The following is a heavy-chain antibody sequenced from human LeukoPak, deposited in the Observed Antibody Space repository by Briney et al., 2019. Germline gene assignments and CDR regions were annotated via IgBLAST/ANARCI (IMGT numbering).Heavy chain of an antibody. CDR2: ISAYNGNT. V-gene: IGHV1-18*01. CDR1: GYTFTSYG. D-gene: IGHD6-13*01. J-gene: IGHJ1*01. Sequence: GALVKVSCKASGYTFTSYGISWVRQAPGQGLEWMGWISAYNGNTNYAQKLQGRVTMTTDTSTSTAYMELRSLRSDDTAVYYCAMDRRYSSSWYGDFQHWGQGTLVTVSS. CDR3: AMDRRYSSSWYGDFQH.